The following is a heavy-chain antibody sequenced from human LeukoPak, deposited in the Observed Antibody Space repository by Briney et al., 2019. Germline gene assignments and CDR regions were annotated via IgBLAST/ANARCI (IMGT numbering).Heavy chain of an antibody. Sequence: ASVKVSCKASGGTFSSHAISWVRQAPGQGLEWMGGIIPIFGTAKPAQKFQGRVTISADESTSTAYMELSSLRSEDTAVYYCARAGVMASNWFDPWGQGTLVTVSS. J-gene: IGHJ5*02. CDR3: ARAGVMASNWFDP. V-gene: IGHV1-69*13. D-gene: IGHD3-16*01. CDR1: GGTFSSHA. CDR2: IIPIFGTA.